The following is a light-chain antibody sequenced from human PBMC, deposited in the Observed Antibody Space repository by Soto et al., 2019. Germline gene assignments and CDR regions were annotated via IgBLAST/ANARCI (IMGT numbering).Light chain of an antibody. J-gene: IGLJ1*01. CDR3: SSYTGTNTSYV. CDR2: EVS. CDR1: SSDVGGYKF. Sequence: QSLLTQPASVSGSPGQSITISCTGSSSDVGGYKFVSWYQQYPGKTPKLMIYEVSNRPSGVSNRFSGSKSGNTASLTISGLQAEDEADYYCSSYTGTNTSYVVGHGTKVTV. V-gene: IGLV2-14*01.